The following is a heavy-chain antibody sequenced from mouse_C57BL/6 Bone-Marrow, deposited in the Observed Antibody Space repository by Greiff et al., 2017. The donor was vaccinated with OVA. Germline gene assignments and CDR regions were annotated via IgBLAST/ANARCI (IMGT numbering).Heavy chain of an antibody. CDR2: IYPRDGST. V-gene: IGHV1-78*01. J-gene: IGHJ1*03. CDR3: ARPVVAPHWYFNV. CDR1: GYTFTDHT. Sequence: VQLVESDAELVKPGASVKISCKVSGYTFTDHTIHWMKQRPEQGLEWIGYIYPRDGSTKYNEKFKGKATLTADKSSSTAYMQLNSLTSEDSAVYSCARPVVAPHWYFNVWGTGTPVTVSS. D-gene: IGHD1-1*01.